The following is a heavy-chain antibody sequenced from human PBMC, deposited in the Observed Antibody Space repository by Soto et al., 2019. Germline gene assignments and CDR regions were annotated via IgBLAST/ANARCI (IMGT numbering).Heavy chain of an antibody. Sequence: QVQLVQSGAEVKKPGSSVKVSCKASGGTFSSYAISWVLQAPGQGLEWMGEIIPIFGTANYAQKFQGRVTITADESTSTAYVELSSLRSEDTAVYYCARDRGPSSGYYPYWFDPWGQGTLVTVSS. V-gene: IGHV1-69*12. J-gene: IGHJ5*02. CDR1: GGTFSSYA. D-gene: IGHD3-22*01. CDR3: ARDRGPSSGYYPYWFDP. CDR2: IIPIFGTA.